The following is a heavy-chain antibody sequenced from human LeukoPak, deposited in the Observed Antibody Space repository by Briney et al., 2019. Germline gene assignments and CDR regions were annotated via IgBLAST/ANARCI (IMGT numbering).Heavy chain of an antibody. CDR3: ARGGYYDFWSGYSSNWFDP. J-gene: IGHJ5*02. CDR1: GYTFTSYD. V-gene: IGHV1-8*03. CDR2: MNPNSGNT. D-gene: IGHD3-3*01. Sequence: GASVKVSCKASGYTFTSYDINWVRQATGQGLGWMGWMNPNSGNTGYAQKFQGRVTITRNTSISTAYMGLSSLRSEDTAVYYCARGGYYDFWSGYSSNWFDPWGQGTLVTVSS.